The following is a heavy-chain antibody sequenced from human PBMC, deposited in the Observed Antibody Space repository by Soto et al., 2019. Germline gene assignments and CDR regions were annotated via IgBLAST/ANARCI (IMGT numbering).Heavy chain of an antibody. CDR1: GFNFHEYD. V-gene: IGHV3-9*01. J-gene: IGHJ6*02. CDR2: ISSDGDTI. Sequence: EVQLIESGGGWVQPGTSLRVSCVASGFNFHEYDIHWVRQAPGKGLEWVSGISSDGDTIAYADSVQGRFTVFRDNAKNSLYLQMNSLRAEDTALYYCTKGGYDLIYYFGMDVWGQGTTVTVSS. D-gene: IGHD5-12*01. CDR3: TKGGYDLIYYFGMDV.